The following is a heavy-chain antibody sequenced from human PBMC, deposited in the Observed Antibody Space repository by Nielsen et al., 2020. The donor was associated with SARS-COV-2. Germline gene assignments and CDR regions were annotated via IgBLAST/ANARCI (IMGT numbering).Heavy chain of an antibody. Sequence: ASVKVSCKASGYTFTGYYMHWVRQAPGQGLEWMGPINPNSGGTNYAQKFQGRVTMTRDTSISTAYMELSRLRSDDTAVYYCAREYIVVVPAAKAYYYGMDVWGQGTTVTVSS. J-gene: IGHJ6*02. V-gene: IGHV1-2*06. CDR3: AREYIVVVPAAKAYYYGMDV. CDR2: INPNSGGT. CDR1: GYTFTGYY. D-gene: IGHD2-2*01.